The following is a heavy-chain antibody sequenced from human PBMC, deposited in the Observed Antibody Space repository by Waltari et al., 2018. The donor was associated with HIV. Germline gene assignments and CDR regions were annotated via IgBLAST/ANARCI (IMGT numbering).Heavy chain of an antibody. CDR2: INHSGST. D-gene: IGHD6-19*01. CDR3: ARVGGWEGAVDY. Sequence: QVQLQQWGAGLLMPSETLSLTCAVYGGSFSGYYWSWIRQPPGKGLEWIGEINHSGSTNYNPSLKSRVTISVDTSKNQFSLKLSSVTAADTAVYYCARVGGWEGAVDYWGQGTLVTVSS. J-gene: IGHJ4*02. CDR1: GGSFSGYY. V-gene: IGHV4-34*01.